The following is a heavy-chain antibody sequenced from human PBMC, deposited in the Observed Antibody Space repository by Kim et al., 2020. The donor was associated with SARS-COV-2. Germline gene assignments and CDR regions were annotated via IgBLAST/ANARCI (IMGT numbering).Heavy chain of an antibody. CDR3: AKVDEWLRYYYYYGMDV. V-gene: IGHV3-23*01. CDR2: ISGSGGST. D-gene: IGHD5-12*01. J-gene: IGHJ6*02. CDR1: GFTFSSYA. Sequence: GGSLRLSCAASGFTFSSYAMSWVRQAPGKGLEWVSAISGSGGSTYYADSVKGRFTISRDNSKNTLYLQMNSLRAEDTAVYYCAKVDEWLRYYYYYGMDVWGQGTTVTVSS.